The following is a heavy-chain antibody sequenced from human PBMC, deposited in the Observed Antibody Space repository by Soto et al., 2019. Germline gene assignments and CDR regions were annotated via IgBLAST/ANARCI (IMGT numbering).Heavy chain of an antibody. Sequence: EVQLVQSGGGLVQPGGSLRLSCAASGFAFSSDWLHWVRQAPGKGLMIVSRITGDGTNTAYATSVKGRFTISRDNAKNMVSLQMDSLKAEDTAVYYSARDGGHGTPFDYWGQGALVTVSS. CDR1: GFAFSSDW. D-gene: IGHD2-15*01. CDR2: ITGDGTNT. CDR3: ARDGGHGTPFDY. J-gene: IGHJ4*02. V-gene: IGHV3-74*01.